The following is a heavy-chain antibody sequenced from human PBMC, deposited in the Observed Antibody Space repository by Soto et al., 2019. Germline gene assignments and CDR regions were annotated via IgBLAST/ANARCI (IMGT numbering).Heavy chain of an antibody. D-gene: IGHD3-9*01. CDR1: GFAVSDTY. CDR2: IYDNGNT. J-gene: IGHJ4*02. V-gene: IGHV3-53*01. Sequence: EVQLAESGGGLIQPGGSLRLSCAASGFAVSDTYMSWYRQAPGKGLECVSVIYDNGNTYYAESVSGRFTISRDHSKNTLFLKMNTLRPEDTAIYYCAWSIVTGDTSQIGDSWGQGTLVTVS. CDR3: AWSIVTGDTSQIGDS.